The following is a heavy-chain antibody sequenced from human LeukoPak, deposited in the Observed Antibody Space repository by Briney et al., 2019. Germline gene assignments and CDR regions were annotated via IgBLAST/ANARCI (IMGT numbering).Heavy chain of an antibody. CDR1: GGSISSYY. J-gene: IGHJ6*03. CDR3: AGQDYYYYYMNV. Sequence: SETLSLTCTVSGGSISSYYWSWIRQPPGKGLEWIGYIYYSGSTNYNPSLKSRVTISVDTSKNQFSLKLSSVTAADTAVYYCAGQDYYYYYMNVWGKGTTVTISS. CDR2: IYYSGST. V-gene: IGHV4-59*01.